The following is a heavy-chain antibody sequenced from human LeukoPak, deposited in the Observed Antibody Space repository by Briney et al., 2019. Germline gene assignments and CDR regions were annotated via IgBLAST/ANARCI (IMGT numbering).Heavy chain of an antibody. CDR3: ARGRGRTMIRGVNDY. CDR2: IITDSGNT. Sequence: GASVKVSCKASGYTFTSYGISWVRQAPGQGLEWRGWIITDSGNTNYAQQFQGRVTLTTDTSTSTVYMDLRSLRSDDTAVYYCARGRGRTMIRGVNDYWGQGTLVTVSS. J-gene: IGHJ4*02. V-gene: IGHV1-18*01. D-gene: IGHD3-10*01. CDR1: GYTFTSYG.